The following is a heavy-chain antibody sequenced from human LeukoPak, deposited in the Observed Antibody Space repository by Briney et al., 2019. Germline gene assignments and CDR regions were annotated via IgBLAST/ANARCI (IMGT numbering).Heavy chain of an antibody. D-gene: IGHD3-3*01. CDR1: GFTFSSYA. V-gene: IGHV3-23*01. J-gene: IGHJ4*02. Sequence: GGSLRLSCAASGFTFSSYAMSWVRQAPGKGLEWVSGISGSGDNTYYADSVKGRFTISRDNSKNTLYLQMNSLRAEDTAVYYCAKQSRDRAYYDFWSGYPPFSAPFDYWGQGTLVTVSS. CDR3: AKQSRDRAYYDFWSGYPPFSAPFDY. CDR2: ISGSGDNT.